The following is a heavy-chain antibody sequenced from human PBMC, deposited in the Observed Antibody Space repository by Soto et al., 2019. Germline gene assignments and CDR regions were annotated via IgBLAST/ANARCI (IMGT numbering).Heavy chain of an antibody. CDR2: ISYDGSNK. CDR3: AKDRRDIVATLFDY. CDR1: GFTFSSYG. V-gene: IGHV3-30*18. J-gene: IGHJ4*02. D-gene: IGHD5-12*01. Sequence: QVQLVESGGGVVQPGRSLRLSCAASGFTFSSYGMHWVRQAPGKGLEWVAVISYDGSNKYYADSVKGRFTISRDNSKNTLYLQMNSLRAGDTAVYYCAKDRRDIVATLFDYWGQGTLVTVSS.